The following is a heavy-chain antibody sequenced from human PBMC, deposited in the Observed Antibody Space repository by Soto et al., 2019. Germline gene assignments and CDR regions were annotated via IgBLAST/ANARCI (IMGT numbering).Heavy chain of an antibody. J-gene: IGHJ4*02. Sequence: SLRLSCVASGLTFGSRAMSWVRQAPGEGLQWVSTITDTGGDAKYADSVRGRFVISRDNSKKTLYLQMTSLTAEDSAMYYCARGSTDSYPGSRIFDFWGRGTLVTVSS. V-gene: IGHV3-23*01. D-gene: IGHD3-10*01. CDR1: GLTFGSRA. CDR2: ITDTGGDA. CDR3: ARGSTDSYPGSRIFDF.